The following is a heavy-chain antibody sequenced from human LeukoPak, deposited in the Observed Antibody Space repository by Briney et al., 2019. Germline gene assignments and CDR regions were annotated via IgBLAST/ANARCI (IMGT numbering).Heavy chain of an antibody. V-gene: IGHV4-61*02. CDR1: GGSIGSGSYY. D-gene: IGHD3-10*01. CDR3: AGNYYGSGSYYSEDRY. J-gene: IGHJ4*02. CDR2: SYTSGST. Sequence: SQTLSLTCTVSGGSIGSGSYYWSWIRQPAGKGLEWIGRSYTSGSTNYNPSLKSRVTISVATSKNQFSLKLSSVTAADTAVYYCAGNYYGSGSYYSEDRYWGQGTLVTVSS.